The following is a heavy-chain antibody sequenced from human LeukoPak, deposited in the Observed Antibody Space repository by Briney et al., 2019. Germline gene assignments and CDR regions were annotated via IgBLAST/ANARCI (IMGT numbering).Heavy chain of an antibody. CDR1: GFTFSSYA. D-gene: IGHD3-10*01. CDR2: TSGSGGSA. Sequence: QPGGSLRLSCAASGFTFSSYAMSWVRQAPGKGLECVSVTSGSGGSAYYADSVKGRFTISRDNSKNLLYLQMNSLRAEDTAVYYCAKETSPTYYYGSATYSPLDYWGQGTLVTVSS. J-gene: IGHJ4*02. V-gene: IGHV3-23*01. CDR3: AKETSPTYYYGSATYSPLDY.